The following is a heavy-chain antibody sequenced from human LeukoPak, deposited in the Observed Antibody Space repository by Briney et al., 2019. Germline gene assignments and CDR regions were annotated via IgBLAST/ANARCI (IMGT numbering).Heavy chain of an antibody. V-gene: IGHV4-39*07. CDR2: IYYSGST. Sequence: PSETLSLTCTVSGGSISSSSYYWGWIRQPPGKGLEWIGSIYYSGSTYYNPSLKSRVTISVDTSKNQFSLKLSSVTAADTAVYYCASVEDFWSGPASFDPWGQGTLVTVSS. CDR3: ASVEDFWSGPASFDP. D-gene: IGHD3-3*01. CDR1: GGSISSSSYY. J-gene: IGHJ5*02.